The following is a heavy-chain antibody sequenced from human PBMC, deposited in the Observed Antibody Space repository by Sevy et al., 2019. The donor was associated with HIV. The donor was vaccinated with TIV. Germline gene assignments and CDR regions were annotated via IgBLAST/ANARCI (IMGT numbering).Heavy chain of an antibody. CDR2: ISSSSSYI. CDR1: GFTFSSYS. Sequence: GSLRLSCAASGFTFSSYSMNWVRQAPGKGLEWVSSISSSSSYIYYADSVKGRFTISRDNAKNSLYLQMNSLRAEDTAVYYCARVIFGAYYFDYWGQGTLVTVSS. CDR3: ARVIFGAYYFDY. D-gene: IGHD3-3*01. J-gene: IGHJ4*02. V-gene: IGHV3-21*01.